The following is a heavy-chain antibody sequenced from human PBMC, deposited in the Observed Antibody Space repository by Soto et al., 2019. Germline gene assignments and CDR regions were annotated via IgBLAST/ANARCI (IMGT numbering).Heavy chain of an antibody. V-gene: IGHV3-33*01. CDR3: ASSVSGYADAFDI. J-gene: IGHJ3*02. CDR1: GFTFSSYG. CDR2: IWYDGSNK. D-gene: IGHD3-22*01. Sequence: QVQLVESGGGVVQPGRSLRLSCAASGFTFSSYGMHWVRQAPGKGLEWVAVIWYDGSNKYYADSVKGRFTISRDNSKNTLYLQMNSLRAEETAVYYCASSVSGYADAFDIWGQGTMVTVSS.